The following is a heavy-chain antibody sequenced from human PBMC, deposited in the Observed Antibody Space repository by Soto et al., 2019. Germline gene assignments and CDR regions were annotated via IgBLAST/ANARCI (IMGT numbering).Heavy chain of an antibody. Sequence: EVQLLESGGGLVQPGGSLRLSCAASGFTFSTSAMSWVRQAPGKGLEWVSAISGSGGATYYADSVKGRFTISRDNSKNTRYLQMNSLRAEDTAVYYCAKDRYHYATPVWFDPWVQGTLVTVAS. D-gene: IGHD5-18*01. J-gene: IGHJ5*02. V-gene: IGHV3-23*01. CDR2: ISGSGGAT. CDR1: GFTFSTSA. CDR3: AKDRYHYATPVWFDP.